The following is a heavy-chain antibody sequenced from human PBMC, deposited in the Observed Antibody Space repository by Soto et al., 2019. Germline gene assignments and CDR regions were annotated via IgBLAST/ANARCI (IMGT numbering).Heavy chain of an antibody. CDR2: INHSGST. CDR1: GGSFSGYY. V-gene: IGHV4-34*01. D-gene: IGHD5-18*01. J-gene: IGHJ6*02. Sequence: QVQLQQWGAGLLKPSETLSLTCAVYGGSFSGYYWSWIRQPPGKGLEWIGEINHSGSTNYNPSLKSRFTISVETSKNQFSLKLSSVTAADTAVYYCARLYRIQLWLDYYYYYGMDVWGQGTTVTVSS. CDR3: ARLYRIQLWLDYYYYYGMDV.